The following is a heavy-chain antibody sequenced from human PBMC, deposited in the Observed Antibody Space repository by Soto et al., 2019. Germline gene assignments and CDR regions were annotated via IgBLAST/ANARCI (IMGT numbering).Heavy chain of an antibody. V-gene: IGHV1-8*01. CDR3: GRGGGCIFDY. Sequence: QVQLVQSGAEVKKPGASVKVSCKASGYTFISYDINWVRQATGQGLELMGWMNPNTGDTGYAQKFQGRGTMTRNTFIYTANLALSSLRSGEKGVYCCGRGGGCIFDYWGQGTLVTV. CDR1: GYTFISYD. J-gene: IGHJ4*02. CDR2: MNPNTGDT. D-gene: IGHD6-19*01.